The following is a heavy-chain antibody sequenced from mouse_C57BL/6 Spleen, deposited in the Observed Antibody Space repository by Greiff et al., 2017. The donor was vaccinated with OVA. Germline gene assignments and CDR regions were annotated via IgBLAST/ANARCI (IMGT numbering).Heavy chain of an antibody. CDR1: GFNIKDYY. V-gene: IGHV14-1*01. CDR3: TTRDYGSSYPDWYFDV. D-gene: IGHD1-1*01. J-gene: IGHJ1*03. Sequence: VQLQQSGAELVRPGASVKLSCTASGFNIKDYYMHWVKQRPEQGLEWIGRIDPEDGDTEYAPKFQGKATMTADTSSNTAYLQLSSLTSEDTAVYYCTTRDYGSSYPDWYFDVWGTGTTVTVSS. CDR2: IDPEDGDT.